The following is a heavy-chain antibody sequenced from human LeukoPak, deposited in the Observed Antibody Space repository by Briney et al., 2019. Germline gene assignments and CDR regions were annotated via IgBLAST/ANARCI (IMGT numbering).Heavy chain of an antibody. CDR3: AKDQAYYDILTGYLY. V-gene: IGHV3-30*18. CDR2: ISYDGSKK. J-gene: IGHJ4*02. Sequence: GRSLRLSCAASGFTFSSYGMHWVRQAPGKGLEWVAVISYDGSKKYYADSVKGRFTISRDNSKNTLYLQMNSLRAEDTAVYYCAKDQAYYDILTGYLYWGQGTLVTVSS. D-gene: IGHD3-9*01. CDR1: GFTFSSYG.